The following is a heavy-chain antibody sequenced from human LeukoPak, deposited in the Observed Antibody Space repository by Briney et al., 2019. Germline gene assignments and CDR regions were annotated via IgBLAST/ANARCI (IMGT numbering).Heavy chain of an antibody. J-gene: IGHJ6*02. CDR2: ISGSGDNT. V-gene: IGHV3-23*01. Sequence: PGGSLRLSCAASGFTFSSYAMSWVRQAPGKGLEWVSSISGSGDNTYYADSVKGRFTISRENSNNTLFVQMNSLRAEDTAMYYCARGGRTSWHGMDVWGQGTTVTVSS. D-gene: IGHD1-14*01. CDR1: GFTFSSYA. CDR3: ARGGRTSWHGMDV.